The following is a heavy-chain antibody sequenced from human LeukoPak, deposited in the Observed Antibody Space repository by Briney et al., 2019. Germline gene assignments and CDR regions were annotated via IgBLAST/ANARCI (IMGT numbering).Heavy chain of an antibody. CDR3: AKDKGYSSGWPFDY. Sequence: PGGSLRPSCAASGFTFSSYAMSWVRQAPGKGLEWVSAISGSGGSTYYADSVKGRFTISRDNSKNTLYLQMNSLRAEDTAVYYCAKDKGYSSGWPFDYWGQGTLVTVSS. CDR1: GFTFSSYA. CDR2: ISGSGGST. D-gene: IGHD6-19*01. J-gene: IGHJ4*02. V-gene: IGHV3-23*01.